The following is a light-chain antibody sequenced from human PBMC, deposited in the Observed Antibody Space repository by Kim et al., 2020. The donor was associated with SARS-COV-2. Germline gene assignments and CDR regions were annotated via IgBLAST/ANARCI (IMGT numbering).Light chain of an antibody. J-gene: IGKJ4*01. V-gene: IGKV3-11*01. CDR2: DAS. CDR1: QSIGNY. CDR3: QQRSKWPLT. Sequence: EIVLTQSPATLSVSQGERATLSCRARQSIGNYLVWYQQKPGQGPRLLIYDASNRASGIPARFSGSGSGTDFTLTISSLEPEDSAVYYCQQRSKWPLTFGGGTKVDIK.